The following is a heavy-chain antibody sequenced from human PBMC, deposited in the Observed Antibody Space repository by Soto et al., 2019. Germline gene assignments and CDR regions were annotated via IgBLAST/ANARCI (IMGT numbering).Heavy chain of an antibody. CDR1: GFTFSNYN. CDR2: ISYTGSTI. CDR3: ARGLRIYYDRSGLHY. D-gene: IGHD3-22*01. Sequence: GGSLRLSCVASGFTFSNYNMNWVRQTPGKGLEWVSYISYTGSTIYYADSVRGRFTISRDNSKNSLYLQMNSLRAEDTAVYYCARGLRIYYDRSGLHYWGQGTLVTVSS. V-gene: IGHV3-48*03. J-gene: IGHJ4*02.